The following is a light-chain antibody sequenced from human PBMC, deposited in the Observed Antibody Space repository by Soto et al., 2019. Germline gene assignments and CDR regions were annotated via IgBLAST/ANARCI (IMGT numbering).Light chain of an antibody. Sequence: DIVMTQSPASLAVSLGESPTMNCNFSRSVLYKSNNKNHLAWYQQKPGQPPQLIIYWASTRESGVPERFSGSGSGTDFTLTISSLEAEDVAFYWCQQYFDVPFTFGGGTKVDIK. CDR2: WAS. V-gene: IGKV4-1*01. CDR1: RSVLYKSNNKNH. CDR3: QQYFDVPFT. J-gene: IGKJ4*01.